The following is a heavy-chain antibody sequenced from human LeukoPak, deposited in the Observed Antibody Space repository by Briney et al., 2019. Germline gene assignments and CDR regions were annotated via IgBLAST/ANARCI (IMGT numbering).Heavy chain of an antibody. V-gene: IGHV4-59*01. CDR3: ARAYTIYYYYMDV. Sequence: LETLSLTCTVSGGSISSYYWSWIRQPPGKGLEWIGYIYYSGSTNYNPSLKSRVTISVDTSKNQFSLKLSSVTAADTAVYYCARAYTIYYYYMDVWGKGTTVTVSS. CDR2: IYYSGST. D-gene: IGHD3-16*01. J-gene: IGHJ6*03. CDR1: GGSISSYY.